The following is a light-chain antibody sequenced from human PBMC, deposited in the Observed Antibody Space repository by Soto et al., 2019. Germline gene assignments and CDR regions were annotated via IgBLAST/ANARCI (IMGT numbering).Light chain of an antibody. Sequence: DIEMTQSPSTLSVSVGDRVTLTCRASQSISSWLAWYQQKPGKAHKLLIYDASSLESGVPSRFSGSGSGTDFTLTISSLQPEDFAVYYCQQYNYWPQTFGQGTKVDIK. J-gene: IGKJ1*01. V-gene: IGKV1-5*01. CDR3: QQYNYWPQT. CDR1: QSISSW. CDR2: DAS.